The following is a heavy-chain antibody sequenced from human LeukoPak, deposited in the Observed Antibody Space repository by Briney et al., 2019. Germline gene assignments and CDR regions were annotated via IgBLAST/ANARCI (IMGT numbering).Heavy chain of an antibody. CDR3: ARLRTVTTYGY. CDR1: GFTFSNDF. J-gene: IGHJ4*02. Sequence: PGGSLRLSCAASGFTFSNDFMTCVRQAPGKGLEWVANMKVDGTDIHYVDSVKGRFTIPSDNARNSLYLQMNSLRAEDTAVYYCARLRTVTTYGYWGQGTLVTVSS. V-gene: IGHV3-7*01. CDR2: MKVDGTDI. D-gene: IGHD4-17*01.